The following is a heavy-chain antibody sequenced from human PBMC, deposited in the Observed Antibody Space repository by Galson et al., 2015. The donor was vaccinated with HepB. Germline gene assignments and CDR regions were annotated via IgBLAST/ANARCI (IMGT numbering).Heavy chain of an antibody. CDR1: GYSFTSYW. Sequence: QSGAEVKKPGESLRISCKGSGYSFTSYWVSWVRQMPGQGLEWMGRIDPSDSYTYYSPSFQGHVTISADKSISTAYLQWSSLKASDTAIYYCARHGGSGSYFSYWYLDLWGRGTLVTVSS. D-gene: IGHD1-26*01. V-gene: IGHV5-10-1*01. J-gene: IGHJ2*01. CDR2: IDPSDSYT. CDR3: ARHGGSGSYFSYWYLDL.